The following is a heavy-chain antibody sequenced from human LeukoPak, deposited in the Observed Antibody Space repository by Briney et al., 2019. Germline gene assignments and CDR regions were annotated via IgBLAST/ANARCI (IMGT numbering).Heavy chain of an antibody. CDR2: IYSGGST. CDR1: GFTFSRYW. V-gene: IGHV3-53*04. D-gene: IGHD6-13*01. CDR3: ARGWVAAAGHYYYYYGMDV. Sequence: GGSLRLSCAASGFTFSRYWMHWVRQAPGKGLEWVSVIYSGGSTYYADSVKGRFTISRHNSKNTLYLQMNSLRAEDTAVYYCARGWVAAAGHYYYYYGMDVWGQGTTVTVSS. J-gene: IGHJ6*02.